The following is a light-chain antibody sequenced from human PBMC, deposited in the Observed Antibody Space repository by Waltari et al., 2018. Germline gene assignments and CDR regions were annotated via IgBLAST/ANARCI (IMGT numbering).Light chain of an antibody. CDR3: QQRSSWPRT. V-gene: IGKV3-11*01. J-gene: IGKJ1*01. Sequence: EIVLTQSPATLSLSPGERATLSCRASQSVSSYLAWYQQKPDQAPRLLIYDASNRATGIPARFSGSGSGTDFTLTISSLEPEDFAVYYCQQRSSWPRTFGQGTKVEIK. CDR1: QSVSSY. CDR2: DAS.